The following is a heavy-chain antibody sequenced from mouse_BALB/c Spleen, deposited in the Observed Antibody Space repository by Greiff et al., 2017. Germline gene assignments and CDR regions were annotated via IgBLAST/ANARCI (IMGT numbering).Heavy chain of an antibody. V-gene: IGHV7-3*02. CDR2: IRNKANGYTT. Sequence: EVKVVESGGGLVQPGGSLRLSCATSGFTFTDYYMSWVRQPPGKALEWLGFIRNKANGYTTEYSASVKGRFTISRDNSQSILYLQMNTLRAEDSATYYCARDEGPFDYWGQGTTLTVSS. D-gene: IGHD3-3*01. CDR3: ARDEGPFDY. CDR1: GFTFTDYY. J-gene: IGHJ2*01.